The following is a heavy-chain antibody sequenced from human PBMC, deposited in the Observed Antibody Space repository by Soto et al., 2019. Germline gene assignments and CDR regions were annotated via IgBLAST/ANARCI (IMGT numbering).Heavy chain of an antibody. CDR1: GGSINNHY. CDR3: ARRQETSGWLHF. D-gene: IGHD6-19*01. J-gene: IGHJ4*02. Sequence: SETLSLTCTVSGGSINNHYWSWIRQPPGKGLEWIGYIYYSGSTNYNPSLKSRVTMSVDTSKNQFSLKLSSLTAADTAVYYCARRQETSGWLHFWGQGTLVTVSS. V-gene: IGHV4-59*11. CDR2: IYYSGST.